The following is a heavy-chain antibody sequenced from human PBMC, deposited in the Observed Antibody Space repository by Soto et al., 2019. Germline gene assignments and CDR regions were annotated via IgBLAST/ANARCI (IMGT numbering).Heavy chain of an antibody. CDR1: RFTVGSSY. J-gene: IGHJ5*02. CDR3: TRDLMDVVPPADDLFDP. Sequence: PVGSLRLSCGASRFTVGSSYVSWVRQAPGKGLEWVSVIYTGDTPYYADSVKGRFTISRDNSKNTLYLQMNSLRVEDTAVYYCTRDLMDVVPPADDLFDPWGQGILVTVSS. V-gene: IGHV3-53*01. D-gene: IGHD2-2*01. CDR2: IYTGDTP.